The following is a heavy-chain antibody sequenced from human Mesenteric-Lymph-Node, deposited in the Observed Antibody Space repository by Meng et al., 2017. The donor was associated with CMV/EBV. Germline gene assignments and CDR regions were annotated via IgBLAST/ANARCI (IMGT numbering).Heavy chain of an antibody. D-gene: IGHD6-13*01. CDR3: ARRAATPGFDY. CDR2: ISSSGDRI. J-gene: IGHJ4*02. V-gene: IGHV3-64*04. CDR1: GFNFSKIE. Sequence: GESLKIPCSASGFNFSKIEMTWVRQAPLKGLEWLSYISSSGDRIYYADSVKGRFTISRDNSKNTLYLQMNSLRAEDTAVYYCARRAATPGFDYWGQGTLVTVSS.